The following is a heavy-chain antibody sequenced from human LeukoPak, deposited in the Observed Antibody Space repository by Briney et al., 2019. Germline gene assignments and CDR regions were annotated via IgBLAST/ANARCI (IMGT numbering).Heavy chain of an antibody. D-gene: IGHD3-10*01. V-gene: IGHV3-23*01. J-gene: IGHJ4*02. Sequence: PGGSLRLSCVASGFTFSSYAMSWVRQAPGKGLEWVSGICVSGGSTYYADSVKGRFTISRDNSKNTLHLQMNSLRAEDTAVYYCAKYGRSRGAYYFLYWGQGSLVTVSS. CDR3: AKYGRSRGAYYFLY. CDR2: ICVSGGST. CDR1: GFTFSSYA.